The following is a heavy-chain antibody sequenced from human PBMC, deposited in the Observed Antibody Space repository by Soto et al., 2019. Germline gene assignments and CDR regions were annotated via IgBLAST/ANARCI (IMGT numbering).Heavy chain of an antibody. CDR3: ASAYTRGAFDY. V-gene: IGHV3-33*01. Sequence: QVQLVESGGGVVQPGRSLRLSCAASGFTFSSCGMHWVRQAPGKGLEWVAVIWYDGSNKYYADSVKGRFTISRDNSKNTLYLQMNSLRAEDTAVYYCASAYTRGAFDYWGQGTLVTVSS. CDR2: IWYDGSNK. J-gene: IGHJ4*02. CDR1: GFTFSSCG. D-gene: IGHD1-26*01.